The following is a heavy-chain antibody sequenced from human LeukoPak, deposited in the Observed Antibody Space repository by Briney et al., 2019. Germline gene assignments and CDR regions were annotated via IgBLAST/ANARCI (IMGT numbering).Heavy chain of an antibody. CDR3: ARNYYDSSAYYYFDY. V-gene: IGHV3-66*01. CDR2: IYSGGGT. Sequence: GGSLRLSCAASGFTLSRCYMHWVRQAPGKGLEWVSLIYSGGGTYYADSVKGRFTISRDNSKNTLYLQMNSLRAEDTAVYYCARNYYDSSAYYYFDYCGQGTLVTVSS. J-gene: IGHJ4*02. D-gene: IGHD3-22*01. CDR1: GFTLSRCY.